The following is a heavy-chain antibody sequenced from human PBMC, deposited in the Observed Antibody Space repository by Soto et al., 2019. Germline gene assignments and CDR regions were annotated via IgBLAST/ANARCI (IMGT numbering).Heavy chain of an antibody. V-gene: IGHV3-30-3*01. Sequence: PGGSLRLSCAASGFTFSSYSVHWVRQAPGKGLEWVAVISYDGSNKYYADSVKGRFTISRDNSKNTLYLQMNSLRAEDTAVYYCARDRRVEMATDLRDAFDIWGQGTMVTVSS. CDR1: GFTFSSYS. J-gene: IGHJ3*02. D-gene: IGHD5-12*01. CDR3: ARDRRVEMATDLRDAFDI. CDR2: ISYDGSNK.